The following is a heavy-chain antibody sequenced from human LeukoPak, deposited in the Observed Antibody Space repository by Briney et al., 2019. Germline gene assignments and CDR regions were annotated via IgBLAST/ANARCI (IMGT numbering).Heavy chain of an antibody. D-gene: IGHD5-12*01. CDR3: ARDRSGYDWSYYYYYMDV. V-gene: IGHV4-61*09. CDR1: GGSISSGSYY. CDR2: IYTSGST. Sequence: PSQTLSLTCTVSGGSISSGSYYWSWIRQPAGKGLEWIGHIYTSGSTNLNPSLKSRVTMSLDTSKNQFSLKLSSVTAADTAVYYCARDRSGYDWSYYYYYMDVWGKGTTVTVSS. J-gene: IGHJ6*03.